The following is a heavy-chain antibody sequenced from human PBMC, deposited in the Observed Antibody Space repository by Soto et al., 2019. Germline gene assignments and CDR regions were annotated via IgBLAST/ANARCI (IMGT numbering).Heavy chain of an antibody. D-gene: IGHD3-10*01. CDR1: GGSISSYY. J-gene: IGHJ6*03. V-gene: IGHV4-59*08. CDR3: ARHYKVGWFGEHPWVYMDV. Sequence: SETLSLTCTVSGGSISSYYWSWIRQPPGKGLEWIGYIYYSGSTNYNPSLKSRVTISVDTSKNQFSLKLSSVTAADTAVYYCARHYKVGWFGEHPWVYMDVWGKGTTVTVSS. CDR2: IYYSGST.